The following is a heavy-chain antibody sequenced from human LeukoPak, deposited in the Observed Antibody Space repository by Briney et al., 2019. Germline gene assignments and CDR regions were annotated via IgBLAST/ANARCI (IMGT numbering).Heavy chain of an antibody. D-gene: IGHD6-19*01. CDR1: GFTFSSYE. Sequence: GGSLRLSWAASGFTFSSYEMNWARQAPGKGLEWVSYISSSGSTIYYADSVKGRFTISRDNAKNSLYLQMNSLRAEDTAVYYCARIAVAGPPYFDYWGQGTLVTVSS. V-gene: IGHV3-48*03. CDR2: ISSSGSTI. J-gene: IGHJ4*02. CDR3: ARIAVAGPPYFDY.